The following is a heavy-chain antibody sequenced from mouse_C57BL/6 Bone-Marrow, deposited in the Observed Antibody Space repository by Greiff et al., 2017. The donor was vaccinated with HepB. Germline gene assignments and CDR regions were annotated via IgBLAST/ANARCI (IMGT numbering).Heavy chain of an antibody. CDR2: ISGGGGNT. D-gene: IGHD1-1*01. V-gene: IGHV5-9*01. CDR3: ASDYYGSSYHYAMDY. J-gene: IGHJ4*01. CDR1: GFTFSSYT. Sequence: EVQGVESGGGLVKPGGSLKLSCAASGFTFSSYTMSWVRQTPEKRLEWVATISGGGGNTYYPDSVKGRFTISRDNAKNTLYLQMSSLRSEDTALYYCASDYYGSSYHYAMDYWGQGTSVTVSS.